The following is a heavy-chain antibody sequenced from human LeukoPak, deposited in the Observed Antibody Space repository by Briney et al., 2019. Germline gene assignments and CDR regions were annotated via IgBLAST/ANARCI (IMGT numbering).Heavy chain of an antibody. D-gene: IGHD1-26*01. CDR1: GYTFTNYG. CDR2: ISVYNGNT. Sequence: ASVKVSCKASGYTFTNYGISWVRQAPGQGLEWMGWISVYNGNTNYAQKFQGRVTMTTDTSTSTVYMELRSLRSDDTAVYYCARGEYSGSYWGDYWGQGTLVTVSS. CDR3: ARGEYSGSYWGDY. V-gene: IGHV1-18*01. J-gene: IGHJ4*02.